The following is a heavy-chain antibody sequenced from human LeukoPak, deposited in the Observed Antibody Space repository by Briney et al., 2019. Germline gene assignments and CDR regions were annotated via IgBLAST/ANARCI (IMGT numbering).Heavy chain of an antibody. CDR1: GYTFTSYD. D-gene: IGHD2-15*01. CDR3: ARDDVVGAEILGIHDAFDT. J-gene: IGHJ3*02. Sequence: ASVKVSCKASGYTFTSYDINWVRQATGQGLEWMGWMNPNSGNTGYAQKFQGRVTMTRNTSISTAYMELSSLRSEDTAVYYCARDDVVGAEILGIHDAFDTWGQGTMVTVSS. V-gene: IGHV1-8*01. CDR2: MNPNSGNT.